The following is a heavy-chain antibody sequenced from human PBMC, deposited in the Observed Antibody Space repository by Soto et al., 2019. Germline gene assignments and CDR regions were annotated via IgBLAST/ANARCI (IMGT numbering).Heavy chain of an antibody. D-gene: IGHD2-2*01. CDR3: ALETEYCSSTSCYVIYKI. CDR1: GYTFASYD. CDR2: MNPNSGNT. Sequence: ASVKVSCKASGYTFASYDINWVRQATGQGLEWMGWMNPNSGNTGYAQKFQGRVTMTRNTSISTAYMELSSLRSEDTAVYYCALETEYCSSTSCYVIYKIWGQGTMVTVS. V-gene: IGHV1-8*01. J-gene: IGHJ3*02.